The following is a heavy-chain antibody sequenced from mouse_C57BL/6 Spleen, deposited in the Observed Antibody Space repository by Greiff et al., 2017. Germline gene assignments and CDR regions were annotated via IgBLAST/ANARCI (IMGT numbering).Heavy chain of an antibody. Sequence: QVQLQQSGAELVRPGASVTLSCKASGYTFTDYEMHWVKQTPVHGLEWIGAIDPETGGTAYNQKFKGKAILTADKSSSTAYMELRRLTSEDSAVYYCTRHKVTYYAMDYWGQGTSVTVSS. J-gene: IGHJ4*01. CDR2: IDPETGGT. CDR1: GYTFTDYE. D-gene: IGHD2-2*01. CDR3: TRHKVTYYAMDY. V-gene: IGHV1-15*01.